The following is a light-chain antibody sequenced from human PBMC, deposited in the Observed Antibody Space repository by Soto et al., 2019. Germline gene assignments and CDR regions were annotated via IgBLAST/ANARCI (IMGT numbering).Light chain of an antibody. V-gene: IGKV1-39*01. CDR2: AAS. CDR3: QQSFSIPRT. Sequence: DIQMTQSPSSLSASVGDRVTITCRASQTISDYLNWYQQKPGKAPNLLIYAASRLQSGVPSRFSGSGSRTDFTLTISSLQPEDFATYYCQQSFSIPRTFGQGNKVEI. CDR1: QTISDY. J-gene: IGKJ1*01.